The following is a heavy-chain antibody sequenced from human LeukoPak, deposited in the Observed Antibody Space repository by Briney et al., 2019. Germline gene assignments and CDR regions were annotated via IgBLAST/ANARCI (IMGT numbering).Heavy chain of an antibody. CDR3: AKENDFVY. J-gene: IGHJ4*02. CDR1: GFTFSSYG. D-gene: IGHD3-3*01. Sequence: GGSLRLSCAASGFTFSSYGMHWVRQAPGKGLEWVAVIWYDGSDKYYADSVKGRFTISRDNSKSTLYLQMNSLRAEDTAVYYCAKENDFVYWGQGTLVTVSS. V-gene: IGHV3-30*02. CDR2: IWYDGSDK.